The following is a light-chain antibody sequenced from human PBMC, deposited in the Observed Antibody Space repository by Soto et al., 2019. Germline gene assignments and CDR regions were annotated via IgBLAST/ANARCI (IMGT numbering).Light chain of an antibody. CDR3: SSYTSSSTLYV. CDR1: SSDVGGYNY. Sequence: QSVLTQPASVSGSPGQSITISCTGTSSDVGGYNYVSWYQQHPGKAPKLMIYEVSNRPSGVSNRFSGSKSGNTASLTISGLQAEDEADYDCSSYTSSSTLYVFGTGTKVTGL. J-gene: IGLJ1*01. V-gene: IGLV2-14*01. CDR2: EVS.